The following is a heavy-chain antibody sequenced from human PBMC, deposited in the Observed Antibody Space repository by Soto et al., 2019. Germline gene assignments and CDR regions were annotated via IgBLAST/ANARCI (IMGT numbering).Heavy chain of an antibody. D-gene: IGHD2-15*01. CDR1: GYIFTNYW. J-gene: IGHJ4*02. Sequence: GASLKISCKGSGYIFTNYWIGWVRQMPGKGLEWIGIIYPGDSDTRYSPSFQGQVSISVDKSISTAYLQWSSLKASDSAVYYCAKDIASGGQYYFDSWGPGALVTVSS. V-gene: IGHV5-51*01. CDR2: IYPGDSDT. CDR3: AKDIASGGQYYFDS.